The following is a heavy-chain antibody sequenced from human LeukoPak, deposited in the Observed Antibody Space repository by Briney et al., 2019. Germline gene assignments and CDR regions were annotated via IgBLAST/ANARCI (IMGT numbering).Heavy chain of an antibody. D-gene: IGHD6-13*01. CDR1: GGTFSSYA. CDR2: IIPIFGTA. CDR3: AKDKIAAAGTLQH. V-gene: IGHV1-69*05. J-gene: IGHJ1*01. Sequence: SVKVSCKASGGTFSSYAISWVRQAPGQGLEWMGGIIPIFGTANYAQKFQGRVTITTDESTSTAYMELSSLRSEDTAVYYCAKDKIAAAGTLQHWGQGTLVTVSS.